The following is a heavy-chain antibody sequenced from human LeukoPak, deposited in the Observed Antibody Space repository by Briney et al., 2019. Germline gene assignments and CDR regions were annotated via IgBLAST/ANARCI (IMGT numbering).Heavy chain of an antibody. CDR1: GGSISSYY. V-gene: IGHV4-59*01. CDR2: IYYSGST. J-gene: IGHJ6*03. CDR3: ARARYYGSGSDYYYYYMDV. Sequence: SETLSLTCTVSGGSISSYYWGWIRQPPGKGLEWIGYIYYSGSTNYNPSLKSRVTISVDTSKNQFSLKLSSVTAADTAVYYCARARYYGSGSDYYYYYMDVWGKGTTVTISS. D-gene: IGHD3-10*01.